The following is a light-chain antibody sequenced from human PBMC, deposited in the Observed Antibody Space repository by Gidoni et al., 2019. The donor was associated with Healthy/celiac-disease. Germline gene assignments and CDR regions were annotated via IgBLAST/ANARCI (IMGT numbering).Light chain of an antibody. CDR2: SAS. CDR3: QQVNSYPT. CDR1: QGLRTL. V-gene: IGKV1-9*01. Sequence: DIQLTQSPSFMSASVGDSVTITCRASQGLRTLLAWYQQKPGRAPKLLLHSASTLERGVPSRFSGSGSGTEFTLTINSLQHEDVAIYYCQQVNSYPTFGHGTRLEIK. J-gene: IGKJ5*01.